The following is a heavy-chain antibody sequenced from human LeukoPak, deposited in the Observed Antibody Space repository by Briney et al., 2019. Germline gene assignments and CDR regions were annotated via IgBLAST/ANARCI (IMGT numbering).Heavy chain of an antibody. CDR1: GFIFNNYA. CDR3: ARGRPHGNDY. D-gene: IGHD4-23*01. Sequence: GGSLRLSCAGSGFIFNNYAMHWVRQPPGKGLEWVSGISWNSGSIDYADSVKGRFTISRDNAKNTLYLQMNSLRVEDTAVYYCARGRPHGNDYWGQGTLVTVSS. CDR2: ISWNSGSI. V-gene: IGHV3-9*01. J-gene: IGHJ4*02.